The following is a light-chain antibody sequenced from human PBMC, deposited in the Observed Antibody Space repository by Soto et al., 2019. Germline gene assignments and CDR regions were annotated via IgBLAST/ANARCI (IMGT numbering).Light chain of an antibody. CDR3: QQYGSSGWT. J-gene: IGKJ1*01. CDR2: DAS. Sequence: EIVLTQSPGTLSLSPGERATLSCRASQSVSSSYLAWYQQKPGQAPRLLIYDASSMATGIPDRFSGSASGTDFTLIISRLEPEDFAVYYCQQYGSSGWTFGQGTKVEIK. CDR1: QSVSSSY. V-gene: IGKV3-20*01.